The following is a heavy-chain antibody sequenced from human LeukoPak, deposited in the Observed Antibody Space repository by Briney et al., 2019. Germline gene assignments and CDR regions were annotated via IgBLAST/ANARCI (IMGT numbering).Heavy chain of an antibody. CDR2: ISWNSGSI. Sequence: PGGSLRLSCAASGFTFDDYAIHWVRQAPGKGLQWVSGISWNSGSIGYADSVKGRFTISRDNAKNSLYLQMNSLRAEDTAFYYCAKAYSSSGGSFDYWGQGTLVTVSS. J-gene: IGHJ4*02. V-gene: IGHV3-9*01. D-gene: IGHD2-2*01. CDR1: GFTFDDYA. CDR3: AKAYSSSGGSFDY.